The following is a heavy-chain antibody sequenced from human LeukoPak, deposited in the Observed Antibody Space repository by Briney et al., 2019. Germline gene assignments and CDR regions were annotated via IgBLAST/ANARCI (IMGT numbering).Heavy chain of an antibody. D-gene: IGHD3-22*01. CDR1: GGSIYSYY. CDR3: ARNYDSSGYSDGPNFDY. V-gene: IGHV4-59*01. J-gene: IGHJ4*02. CDR2: IYYSGST. Sequence: SETLSLTCTVSGGSIYSYYWSWIRQPPGKGLEWIGYIYYSGSTNYNPSLKSRVTISVDTSKNQFSLKLSSVTAADTAVYYCARNYDSSGYSDGPNFDYWGQGTLVTVSS.